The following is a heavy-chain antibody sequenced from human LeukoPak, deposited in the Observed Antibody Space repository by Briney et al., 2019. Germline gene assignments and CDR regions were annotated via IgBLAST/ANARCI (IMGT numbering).Heavy chain of an antibody. V-gene: IGHV3-66*02. D-gene: IGHD3-3*01. CDR2: IYSGGST. CDR3: ARDLRLTTIFGVVSN. CDR1: GFTVSSNY. Sequence: GGSLRLSCAASGFTVSSNYMSWVRQAPGKGLEWVSVIYSGGSTYYADSVKGRFTISRGNSKNTLYLQMNSLRPEDTAVYYCARDLRLTTIFGVVSNWGQGTLVAVSS. J-gene: IGHJ4*02.